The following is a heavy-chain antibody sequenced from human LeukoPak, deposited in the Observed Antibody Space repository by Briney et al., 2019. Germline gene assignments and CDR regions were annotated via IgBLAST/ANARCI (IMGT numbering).Heavy chain of an antibody. CDR2: IYTSGST. CDR1: GGSISSYY. D-gene: IGHD3-10*01. V-gene: IGHV4-4*07. CDR3: ARDRMVRGVYFDY. Sequence: SETLSLTCTVSGGSISSYYWSWIRRPAGKGLEWIGRIYTSGSTNYNPSLKSRVTMSVDTSKNQFSLKLSSVTAADTAVYYCARDRMVRGVYFDYWGQGTLVTVSS. J-gene: IGHJ4*02.